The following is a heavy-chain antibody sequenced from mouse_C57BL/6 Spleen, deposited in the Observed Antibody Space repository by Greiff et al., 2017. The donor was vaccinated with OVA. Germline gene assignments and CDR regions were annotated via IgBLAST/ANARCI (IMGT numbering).Heavy chain of an antibody. Sequence: EVQLVESGEGLVKPGGSLKLSCAASGFTFSSYAMSWVRQTPEKRLEWVAYISSGGDYIYYAATVKGRFTISRDNARNTLYLQMSRLKSEDTAMYYCTRGHYYGNAMDYWGQGTSVTVSS. J-gene: IGHJ4*01. V-gene: IGHV5-9-1*02. CDR1: GFTFSSYA. CDR2: ISSGGDYI. CDR3: TRGHYYGNAMDY. D-gene: IGHD1-1*01.